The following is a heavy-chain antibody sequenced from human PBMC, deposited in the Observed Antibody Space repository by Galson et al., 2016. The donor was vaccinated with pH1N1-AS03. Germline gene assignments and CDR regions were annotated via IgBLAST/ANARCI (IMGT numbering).Heavy chain of an antibody. V-gene: IGHV3-23*01. D-gene: IGHD6-19*01. Sequence: SLRLSCAASGFTFTSYAMSWVRQAPGKGLEWVSAISGRGGSTYYADSVKGRFTISRDNSKNTLYLQMNSLRAEDTAVYYCAPDSSGWYNDYWGQGTLVTVSS. CDR2: ISGRGGST. CDR3: APDSSGWYNDY. CDR1: GFTFTSYA. J-gene: IGHJ4*02.